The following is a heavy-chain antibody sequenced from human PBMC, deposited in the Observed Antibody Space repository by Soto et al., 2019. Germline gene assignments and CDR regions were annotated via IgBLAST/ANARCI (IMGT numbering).Heavy chain of an antibody. CDR3: ARAPHPSKYGMDV. CDR1: GGSISSYY. CDR2: IYYSGST. Sequence: QVQLQESGPGLVKPSETLSLTCTVSGGSISSYYWSWIRQPPGKGLEWIGYIYYSGSTNYNPSLTMRVTISVDTSKNQFSLKLNSVTAADTAVYYCARAPHPSKYGMDVWGQGTTVTVSS. V-gene: IGHV4-59*01. J-gene: IGHJ6*02.